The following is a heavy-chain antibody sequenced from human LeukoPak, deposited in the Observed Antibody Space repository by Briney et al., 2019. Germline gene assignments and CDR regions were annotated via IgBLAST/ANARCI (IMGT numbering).Heavy chain of an antibody. CDR2: IYYSGST. Sequence: PSETLSLTCTVSGGSISSYYWSWIRQPPGKGLEWIGYIYYSGSTSYNPSLKSRVTISVDTSKTQFSLKLSSVTAADTAVCYCARDLELYVFDYWGQGTLVTVSS. J-gene: IGHJ4*02. CDR1: GGSISSYY. D-gene: IGHD1-7*01. V-gene: IGHV4-59*01. CDR3: ARDLELYVFDY.